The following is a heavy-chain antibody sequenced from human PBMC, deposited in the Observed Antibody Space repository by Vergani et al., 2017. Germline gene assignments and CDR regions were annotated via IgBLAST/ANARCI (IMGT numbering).Heavy chain of an antibody. V-gene: IGHV3-23*01. CDR3: AKQYFVSGNYLFDY. Sequence: EVQLLESGGGLVQPGGSLRLTCAASEFTLSNYAMNWVRQAPGKGLEWVSGISGSGVSAYYTDSVKGRFTISRDNSKNMLFLQMNNLRTEDTAIYYCAKQYFVSGNYLFDYWGQGTLVTVSS. CDR1: EFTLSNYA. J-gene: IGHJ4*02. CDR2: ISGSGVSA. D-gene: IGHD3-10*01.